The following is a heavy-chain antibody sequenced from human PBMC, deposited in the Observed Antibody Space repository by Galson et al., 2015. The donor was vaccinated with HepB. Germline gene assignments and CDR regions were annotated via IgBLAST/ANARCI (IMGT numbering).Heavy chain of an antibody. J-gene: IGHJ4*02. V-gene: IGHV1-2*02. Sequence: SVKVSCKASGYTFTGCYMHWVRQAPGQGLEWMGWINPNSGGTNYAQKFQGRVTMTRDTSISTAYMELSRLRSDDTAVYYCARITKEGNSVVTPRVFDYWGQGTLVTVSS. CDR1: GYTFTGCY. D-gene: IGHD4-23*01. CDR2: INPNSGGT. CDR3: ARITKEGNSVVTPRVFDY.